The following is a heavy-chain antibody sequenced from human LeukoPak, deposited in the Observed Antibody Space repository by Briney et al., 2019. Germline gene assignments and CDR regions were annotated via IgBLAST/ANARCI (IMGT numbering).Heavy chain of an antibody. CDR2: VYSSGVG. J-gene: IGHJ4*02. D-gene: IGHD3-22*01. CDR3: AREEFLHEIDSSGYFVY. CDR1: GGSISNGSYY. Sequence: SETLSLTCTVSGGSISNGSYYWSWIRQPAGQGLEWLGRVYSSGVGNYNPSLTSRVTMSVDTSKNQFSLKLTSLTAADTAVYYCAREEFLHEIDSSGYFVYWGQGTLVTVSS. V-gene: IGHV4-61*02.